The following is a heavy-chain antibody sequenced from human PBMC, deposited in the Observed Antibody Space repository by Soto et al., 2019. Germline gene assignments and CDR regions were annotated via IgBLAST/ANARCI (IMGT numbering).Heavy chain of an antibody. CDR1: GYTFTGYA. CDR2: INAGNGNT. J-gene: IGHJ4*02. D-gene: IGHD6-19*01. V-gene: IGHV1-3*05. CDR3: ARAVAVPADFDY. Sequence: QVQVVQSGAEEKKPGASVKVSCTASGYTFTGYAMHWVRQAPGQRLEWMGWINAGNGNTKYSQKFQGRVTITRDTAAGTAYMELSSLRSEDTAVYYCARAVAVPADFDYWGQGTLVTVSS.